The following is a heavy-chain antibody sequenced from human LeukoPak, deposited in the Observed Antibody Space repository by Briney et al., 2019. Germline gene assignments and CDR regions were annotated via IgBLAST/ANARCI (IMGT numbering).Heavy chain of an antibody. Sequence: GESLKISCKGSGYGFTSYWIGWVRQMPGKGLEWMGIIYPGDSDTRYSPSFQGQVTISADKSISTAYLQWSSLKASDTAMYYCARPARTHYYDSSGYPPVLWGAFDIWGQGTMVTVSS. CDR2: IYPGDSDT. V-gene: IGHV5-51*01. CDR1: GYGFTSYW. CDR3: ARPARTHYYDSSGYPPVLWGAFDI. D-gene: IGHD3-22*01. J-gene: IGHJ3*02.